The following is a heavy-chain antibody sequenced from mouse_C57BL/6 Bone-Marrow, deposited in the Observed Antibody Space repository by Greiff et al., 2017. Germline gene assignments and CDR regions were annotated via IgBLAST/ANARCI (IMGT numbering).Heavy chain of an antibody. J-gene: IGHJ4*01. D-gene: IGHD1-1*01. CDR3: GGSLLLRSWAMDY. Sequence: VQLQQSGAELVRPGTSVKVSCKASGYAFTNYLIEWVKQRPGQGLEWIGVINPGSGGTNYNEKFKGKATLTADKSSSTAYMQLSSLTSEDSAVYFCGGSLLLRSWAMDYWGQGTSVTVSS. V-gene: IGHV1-54*01. CDR1: GYAFTNYL. CDR2: INPGSGGT.